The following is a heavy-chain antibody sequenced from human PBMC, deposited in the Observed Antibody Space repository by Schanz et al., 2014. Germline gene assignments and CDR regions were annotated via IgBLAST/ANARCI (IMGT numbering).Heavy chain of an antibody. CDR3: LAPDYGMDV. Sequence: EVQLVESGGGLVQPGGSLRLSCTASGFSFSTYWMSWVRQAPGKGLEWVDNIKRDGREKNYLDSVKGRFTISRDNAKNSLFLQMNSLRAEDTAVYYCLAPDYGMDVWGQGTTVTVSS. J-gene: IGHJ6*02. CDR1: GFSFSTYW. CDR2: IKRDGREK. V-gene: IGHV3-7*02.